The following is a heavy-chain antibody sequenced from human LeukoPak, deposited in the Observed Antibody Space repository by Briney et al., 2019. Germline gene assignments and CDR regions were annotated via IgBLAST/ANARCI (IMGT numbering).Heavy chain of an antibody. J-gene: IGHJ4*02. D-gene: IGHD3-22*01. CDR1: GFTFSDYY. Sequence: GGSLRLSCSASGFTFSDYYMSWIRQAPGKGLEWVSYISSSGSTIYYADSVKGRFTISRDNAKNSLYLQMNSLRAEDTAVYYCARDRYYDSSGYFGYWGQGTLVTVSS. V-gene: IGHV3-11*01. CDR2: ISSSGSTI. CDR3: ARDRYYDSSGYFGY.